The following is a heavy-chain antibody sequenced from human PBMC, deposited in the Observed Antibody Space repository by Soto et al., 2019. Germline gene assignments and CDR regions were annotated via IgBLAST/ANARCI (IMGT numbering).Heavy chain of an antibody. Sequence: EVQLLESGGGLVQPGGSLRLSCAASGFTFSSYAMSWVRQAPGKGLEWVSAISGSGGSTYYADTVKGRFTISRDNSKNTLYLQMNSLRAEDTAVYYCAKVGGSYPESGDYWGQGTLVTVSS. D-gene: IGHD1-26*01. CDR2: ISGSGGST. V-gene: IGHV3-23*01. CDR3: AKVGGSYPESGDY. CDR1: GFTFSSYA. J-gene: IGHJ4*02.